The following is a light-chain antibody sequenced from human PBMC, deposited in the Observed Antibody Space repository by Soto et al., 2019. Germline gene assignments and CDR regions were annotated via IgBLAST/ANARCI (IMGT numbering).Light chain of an antibody. CDR2: GAS. V-gene: IGKV3-20*01. CDR3: HHYGHSPPVP. J-gene: IGKJ4*01. CDR1: QSVSSS. Sequence: IVLTQSPGTLSLSPGERATLSCRASQSVSSSLAWYQHKSGQAPRLLIYGASSRATGIPDRFSGSGSGTDFTLTISRLEPEDFAVYYCHHYGHSPPVPFGGGTKVEIK.